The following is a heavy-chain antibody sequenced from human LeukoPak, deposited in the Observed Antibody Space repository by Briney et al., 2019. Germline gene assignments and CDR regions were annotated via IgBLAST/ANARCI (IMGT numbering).Heavy chain of an antibody. CDR1: GFTFSSYA. CDR2: ISYDGSNK. CDR3: AKPFPGYYYDSSGYY. Sequence: PGGSLRLSCAASGFTFSSYAMHWVRQAPGKGLEWVAVISYDGSNKYYADSVKGRFTISRDNSKNTLYLQMNSLRAEDTAVYYCAKPFPGYYYDSSGYYWGQGTLVTVSS. J-gene: IGHJ4*02. D-gene: IGHD3-22*01. V-gene: IGHV3-30-3*02.